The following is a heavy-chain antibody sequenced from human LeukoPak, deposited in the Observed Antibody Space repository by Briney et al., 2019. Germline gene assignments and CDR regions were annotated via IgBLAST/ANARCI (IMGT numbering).Heavy chain of an antibody. D-gene: IGHD5-24*01. J-gene: IGHJ4*02. CDR1: GFTLSSYW. CDR2: INTDGSST. V-gene: IGHV3-74*01. CDR3: ARVRRWLQLGLDY. Sequence: GGSLRLSCAASGFTLSSYWMHWVRQAPGKGLVWVSRINTDGSSTTYADSVKGRFTISRDNAKNTLYLQMNSLRAEDTAVYYCARVRRWLQLGLDYWGQGTLVTVSS.